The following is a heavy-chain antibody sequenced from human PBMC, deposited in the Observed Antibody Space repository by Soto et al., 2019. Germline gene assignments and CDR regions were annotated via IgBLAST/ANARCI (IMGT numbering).Heavy chain of an antibody. Sequence: QITLKESGPTLVKPTQTLTLTSTFSGFSLSTSGVGVGWIRQPPGKALEWLALIYWDDDKRYSPSLKSRLTITKDTSKNQVVLTMTNMDPVDTATYYCAHIIIVGATYYFDYWGQGTLVTVSS. D-gene: IGHD1-26*01. CDR1: GFSLSTSGVG. V-gene: IGHV2-5*02. J-gene: IGHJ4*02. CDR2: IYWDDDK. CDR3: AHIIIVGATYYFDY.